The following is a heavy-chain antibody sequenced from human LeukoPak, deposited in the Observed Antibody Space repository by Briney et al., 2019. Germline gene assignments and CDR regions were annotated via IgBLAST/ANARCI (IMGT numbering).Heavy chain of an antibody. D-gene: IGHD3-9*01. Sequence: GGSLRLSCAASGFSFSSHWMSWVRQAPGKGLEWVSAISSSGGRTDNADSVKGRFTISRDNSKNTLYLQMNSLRAEDTAVYYCAKVAYYEILKSWFDYWGQGTLVTVSS. CDR3: AKVAYYEILKSWFDY. V-gene: IGHV3-23*01. J-gene: IGHJ4*02. CDR1: GFSFSSHW. CDR2: ISSSGGRT.